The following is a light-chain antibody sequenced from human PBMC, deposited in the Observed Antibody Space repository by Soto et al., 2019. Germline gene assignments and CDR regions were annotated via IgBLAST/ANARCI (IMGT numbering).Light chain of an antibody. Sequence: QSALTQPASVSGSPGQSITISCTGTSSDVGGYNHVSWYQQHPGKGPKLLIYEVNKRPSGVPDRFSGSKSGNTASLTVSGLQAEDEADYYCSSYAGSSNVFGTGTKLTVL. V-gene: IGLV2-8*01. J-gene: IGLJ1*01. CDR1: SSDVGGYNH. CDR3: SSYAGSSNV. CDR2: EVN.